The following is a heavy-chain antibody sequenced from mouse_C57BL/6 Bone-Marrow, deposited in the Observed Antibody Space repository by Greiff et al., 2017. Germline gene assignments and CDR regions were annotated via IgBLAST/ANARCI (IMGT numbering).Heavy chain of an antibody. D-gene: IGHD1-1*01. CDR3: TTGFSTTVVRAMDY. CDR1: GFNIKDDY. CDR2: IDPENGDT. V-gene: IGHV14-4*01. Sequence: EVQLQQSGAELVRPGASVKLSCTASGFNIKDDYMHWVKQRPEQGLEWIGWIDPENGDTEYASKFQGKATITADTSSNTAYLQLSSLTSEDTAVYYCTTGFSTTVVRAMDYWGQGTSVTVSA. J-gene: IGHJ4*01.